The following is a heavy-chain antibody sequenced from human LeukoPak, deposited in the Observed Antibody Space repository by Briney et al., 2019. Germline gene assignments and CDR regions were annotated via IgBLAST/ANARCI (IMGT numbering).Heavy chain of an antibody. CDR1: GFTLSTFD. CDR2: IRTSSRYI. D-gene: IGHD2-2*01. Sequence: GGSLRLSCAASGFTLSTFDMNWVRQAPGKGLEWVSSIRTSSRYIHYRDSVKGRFTISRDDAKNSLYLQMNSLTVEDTAVYYCARADCSGSTCYLRHSWFDPWGQGTLVTVSS. J-gene: IGHJ5*02. CDR3: ARADCSGSTCYLRHSWFDP. V-gene: IGHV3-21*06.